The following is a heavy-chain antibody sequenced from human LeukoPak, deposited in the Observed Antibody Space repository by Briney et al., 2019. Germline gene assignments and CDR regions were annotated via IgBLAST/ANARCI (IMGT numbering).Heavy chain of an antibody. CDR2: IFHSGST. CDR1: GYSISSGFY. D-gene: IGHD3-22*01. CDR3: TRASYYDSSGYSRGAFDI. Sequence: SSETLSLTCSISGYSISSGFYWGWIRQPPGKGLEWIGSIFHSGSTYYNPSLKSRVTISVGTSKNLFSLKLSSVTAADTAVYYCTRASYYDSSGYSRGAFDIWGQGTMVTVSS. J-gene: IGHJ3*02. V-gene: IGHV4-38-2*02.